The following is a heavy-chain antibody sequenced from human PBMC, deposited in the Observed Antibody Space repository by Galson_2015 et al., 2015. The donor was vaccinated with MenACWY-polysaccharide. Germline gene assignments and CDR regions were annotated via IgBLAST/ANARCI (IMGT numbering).Heavy chain of an antibody. J-gene: IGHJ5*02. CDR2: INSNTGNP. D-gene: IGHD3-22*01. Sequence: SVKVSCKASGYTFTTYAMNWVRQAPGQGLGWMGGINSNTGNPGYAQGFTGRFVISLDTSVSTAHLQISSLEAEDTAVYYCALDSDTSGYFLAWGQGTLVTVSS. CDR1: GYTFTTYA. V-gene: IGHV7-4-1*02. CDR3: ALDSDTSGYFLA.